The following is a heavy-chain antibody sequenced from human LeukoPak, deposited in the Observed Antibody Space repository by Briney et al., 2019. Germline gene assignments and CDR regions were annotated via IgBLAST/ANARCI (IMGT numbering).Heavy chain of an antibody. CDR1: GGTFSSYA. D-gene: IGHD5-24*01. V-gene: IGHV1-69*04. Sequence: SVKVSCKASGGTFSSYAISWVRQAPGQGLEWMGRIIPILGIANYAQKFQGRVTITADKSTSTAYMELSSLRSEDTAVYYCAXXXGRWLHTFDYWGQGTLVTVSS. CDR2: IIPILGIA. CDR3: AXXXGRWLHTFDY. J-gene: IGHJ4*02.